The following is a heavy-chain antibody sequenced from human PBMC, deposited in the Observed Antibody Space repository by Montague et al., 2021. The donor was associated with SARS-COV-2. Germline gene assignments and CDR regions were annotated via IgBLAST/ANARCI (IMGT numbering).Heavy chain of an antibody. D-gene: IGHD3-9*01. CDR3: AKVGDILAGYSLINLDA. CDR1: GFTFGDSP. J-gene: IGHJ5*02. V-gene: IGHV3-23*03. CDR2: IHSAGRGT. Sequence: SLRLSCAASGFTFGDSPMSWVRQAPGKGLDWVSVIHSAGRGTYYTDSVQGRFTISRDNLKNTVYLQMNSLRDVDTAVYYCAKVGDILAGYSLINLDAWGQGTLVVVSS.